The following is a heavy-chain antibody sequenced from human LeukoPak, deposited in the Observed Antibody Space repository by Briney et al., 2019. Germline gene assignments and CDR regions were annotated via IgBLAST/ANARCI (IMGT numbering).Heavy chain of an antibody. CDR1: GYTFTAFY. CDR3: AKAGGSFFDY. CDR2: INPNSGGT. V-gene: IGHV1-2*02. D-gene: IGHD1-26*01. Sequence: EASVKVSCKASGYTFTAFYMHWVRQAPGQGLEWMGWINPNSGGTKYALRFQGRVTMTRDRSISTAYMELSRLTSDDTAVYYCAKAGGSFFDYWGQGTLVTVSS. J-gene: IGHJ4*02.